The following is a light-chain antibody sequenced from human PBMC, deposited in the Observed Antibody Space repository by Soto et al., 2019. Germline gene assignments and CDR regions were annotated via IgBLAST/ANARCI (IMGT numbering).Light chain of an antibody. CDR1: QSVSSN. J-gene: IGKJ2*01. V-gene: IGKV3-15*01. Sequence: EIVMTQSPATLSVSPEERATLSCRASQSVSSNLAWYQQKPGQAPRLLIYGASTRATGIPARFSGSGSGTEFTLTISSLQSEDFAVYYCHQYNNWYTFGQGTKLEIK. CDR3: HQYNNWYT. CDR2: GAS.